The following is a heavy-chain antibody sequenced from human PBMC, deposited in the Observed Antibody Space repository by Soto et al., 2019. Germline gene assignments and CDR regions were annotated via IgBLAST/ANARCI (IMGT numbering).Heavy chain of an antibody. Sequence: GGSLRLSCAASGFTFSNYWMSWVRQAPGKGLEWVANIKEDGSEQDYVDSVKGRFTISRDNAKMSLYLQMNSLRVEDTAVYYCARDGTWGQGTLVTVSS. CDR1: GFTFSNYW. CDR3: ARDGT. V-gene: IGHV3-7*01. J-gene: IGHJ5*02. CDR2: IKEDGSEQ.